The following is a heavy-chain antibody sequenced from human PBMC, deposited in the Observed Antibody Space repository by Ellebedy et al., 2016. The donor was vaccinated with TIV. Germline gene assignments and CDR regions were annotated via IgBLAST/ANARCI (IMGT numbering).Heavy chain of an antibody. CDR1: GFIFSTYN. J-gene: IGHJ4*02. Sequence: GESLKISCAASGFIFSTYNMNWVRQAPGKGLEWVSSISSGGSNIHYADSVRGRFTISRDNAKNALYLQMDSLRAKDTAVYTWARCQWEVSGAAFRFDYWGPGTMVTVSS. V-gene: IGHV3-21*04. D-gene: IGHD1-26*01. CDR2: ISSGGSNI. CDR3: ARCQWEVSGAAFRFDY.